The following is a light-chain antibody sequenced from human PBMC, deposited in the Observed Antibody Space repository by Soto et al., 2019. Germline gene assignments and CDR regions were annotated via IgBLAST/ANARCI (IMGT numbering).Light chain of an antibody. CDR1: QSVNGN. CDR3: QQYHNWPRT. V-gene: IGKV3-15*01. Sequence: EIVMTQSPATLSVFPGERATLSCRASQSVNGNLAWYQQRRGQAPRLLIYGASTRATGIPARFSGSGSGTEFALTISSQQSEDFASYYCQQYHNWPRTFGQGTKVEIK. CDR2: GAS. J-gene: IGKJ1*01.